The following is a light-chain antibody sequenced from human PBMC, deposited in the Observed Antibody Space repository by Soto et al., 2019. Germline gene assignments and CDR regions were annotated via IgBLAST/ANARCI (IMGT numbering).Light chain of an antibody. J-gene: IGKJ2*01. CDR2: GAS. Sequence: EIVMTQSPATLSVSPGERATLSCRASQSVNNNLAWYQQKPGQAPSLLIYGASTRATGIPARFSGSGSGTEFTLTISSLQSEDFAVYYCQQYSNWPYTFGQGTKLEI. V-gene: IGKV3-15*01. CDR1: QSVNNN. CDR3: QQYSNWPYT.